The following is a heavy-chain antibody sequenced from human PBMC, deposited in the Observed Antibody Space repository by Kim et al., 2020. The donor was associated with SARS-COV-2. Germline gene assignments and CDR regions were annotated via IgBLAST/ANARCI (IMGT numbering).Heavy chain of an antibody. CDR1: GGSFSGYY. V-gene: IGHV4-34*01. J-gene: IGHJ6*02. Sequence: SETLSLTCAVYGGSFSGYYWSWIRQPPGKGLEWIGEINHSGSTNYNPSLKSRVTISEDTSKNQFSLKLSAVTAADTAVYYCARNVAAAGTVGVRYYYYGMDVWGQGTTVTVSS. CDR3: ARNVAAAGTVGVRYYYYGMDV. D-gene: IGHD6-13*01. CDR2: INHSGST.